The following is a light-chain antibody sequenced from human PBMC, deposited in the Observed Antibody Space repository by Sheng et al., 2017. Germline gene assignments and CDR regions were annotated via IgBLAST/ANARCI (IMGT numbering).Light chain of an antibody. CDR3: SSYTITSTRV. V-gene: IGLV2-14*01. J-gene: IGLJ1*01. CDR2: EVT. Sequence: QSALTQPASVSGSPGQSITISCTGTSSDVGGYNHVSWYQQHPGKAPKVMIYEVTKRPSGVSNRFSGSKSGNTASLTISGLQAEDEADYYCSSYTITSTRVFGTGTTGHRP. CDR1: SSDVGGYNH.